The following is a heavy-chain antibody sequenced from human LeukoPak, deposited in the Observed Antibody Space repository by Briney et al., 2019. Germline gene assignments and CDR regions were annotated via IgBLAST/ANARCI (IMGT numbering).Heavy chain of an antibody. J-gene: IGHJ4*02. CDR1: GGSISSYY. CDR3: ARLSAYYDSSGYPRTYFDY. Sequence: SETLSLTCTVSGGSISSYYWSWIRQPAGKGLEWIGRIYTSGSTNYNPSLKSRVTMSVDTSKNQFSLKLSSVTAADTAVYYCARLSAYYDSSGYPRTYFDYWGQGTLVTVSS. CDR2: IYTSGST. V-gene: IGHV4-4*07. D-gene: IGHD3-22*01.